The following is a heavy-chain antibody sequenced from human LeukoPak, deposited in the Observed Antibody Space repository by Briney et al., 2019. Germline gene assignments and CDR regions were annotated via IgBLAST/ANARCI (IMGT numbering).Heavy chain of an antibody. V-gene: IGHV3-7*01. CDR1: GFRFSGYW. CDR3: ARSSAIAYYYMDV. J-gene: IGHJ6*03. D-gene: IGHD2-2*01. CDR2: IKQDGSDK. Sequence: LPWGSLRLSCAASGFRFSGYWITWVRQAPGKGLEWVANIKQDGSDKNYVDSVKGRFTISRDNANNSLYLQMNSLRAEDTAVYYCARSSAIAYYYMDVWGKGTTVTVSS.